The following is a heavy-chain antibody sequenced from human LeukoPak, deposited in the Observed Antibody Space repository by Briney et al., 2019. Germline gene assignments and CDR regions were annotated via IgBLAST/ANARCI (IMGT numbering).Heavy chain of an antibody. J-gene: IGHJ4*02. CDR3: ARLLWGQGLTGFDY. D-gene: IGHD6-19*01. CDR2: IKQDESEK. CDR1: GFNFNTYW. Sequence: GGSLRLSCAASGFNFNTYWMGWVRQAPGKGLEWVANIKQDESEKYYVDSVKGRFTISRDNAKNSLYLQMNSLTAEDTALYYCARLLWGQGLTGFDYWGRGTLVTVSS. V-gene: IGHV3-7*01.